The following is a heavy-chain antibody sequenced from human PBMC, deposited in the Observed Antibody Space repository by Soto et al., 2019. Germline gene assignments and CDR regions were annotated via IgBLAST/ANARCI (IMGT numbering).Heavy chain of an antibody. CDR1: GFTFSDHY. D-gene: IGHD3-10*01. J-gene: IGHJ4*02. CDR2: TRNKANSYST. V-gene: IGHV3-72*01. CDR3: VRTSHYGSGSWNFDS. Sequence: EVQLVESGGGLGQPGGSLRLSCAASGFTFSDHYMDWVRQAPGKGLEWVGRTRNKANSYSTEYAASVRGRFTISRDESKNSLYLQMNSLKTEDTAVYYCVRTSHYGSGSWNFDSWGQGTLVTVSS.